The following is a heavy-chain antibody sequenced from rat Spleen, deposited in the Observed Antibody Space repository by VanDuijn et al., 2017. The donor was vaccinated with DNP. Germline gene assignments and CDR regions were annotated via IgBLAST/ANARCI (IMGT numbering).Heavy chain of an antibody. V-gene: IGHV5S13*01. J-gene: IGHJ2*01. CDR3: VRWNSGHFDY. Sequence: EVQLVESGGGLVQPGRSLKLSCAASGFTFSNYGMAWVRQAPAKGLEWVAYIGSPAYAPYYGDSVKGRFTISRDNAKSTLYLQINSLRSEDMATYYCVRWNSGHFDYWGQGVMVTVSS. D-gene: IGHD4-3*01. CDR1: GFTFSNYG. CDR2: IGSPAYAP.